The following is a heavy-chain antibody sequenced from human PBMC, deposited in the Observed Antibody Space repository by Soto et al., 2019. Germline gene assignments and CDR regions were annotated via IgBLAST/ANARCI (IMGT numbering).Heavy chain of an antibody. V-gene: IGHV3-73*01. CDR1: GFTFSGSA. CDR3: TRRSRRDYDLAYGMDV. J-gene: IGHJ6*02. Sequence: PGGSLRLSCAASGFTFSGSAMHWVRQASGKGLEWVGRIRSKANSYATAYAASVKGRFTISRDDSKNTAYLQMNSLKTEDTAVYYCTRRSRRDYDLAYGMDVWGQGTTVTVSS. CDR2: IRSKANSYAT. D-gene: IGHD3-3*01.